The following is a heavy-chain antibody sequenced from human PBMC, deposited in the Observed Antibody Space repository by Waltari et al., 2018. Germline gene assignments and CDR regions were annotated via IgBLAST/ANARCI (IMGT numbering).Heavy chain of an antibody. Sequence: EVQLVESGGGPVQPGGSLRLSCAASGFTFSTYNMNWVRQAPGKGLEWVSYISSDSSIMYYADSVKDRFTISRDNAKNSLYLHMNSLRAEDTAVYYCARDKSGLGYWGQGTLVTVSS. J-gene: IGHJ4*02. CDR3: ARDKSGLGY. CDR2: ISSDSSIM. D-gene: IGHD3-10*01. CDR1: GFTFSTYN. V-gene: IGHV3-48*01.